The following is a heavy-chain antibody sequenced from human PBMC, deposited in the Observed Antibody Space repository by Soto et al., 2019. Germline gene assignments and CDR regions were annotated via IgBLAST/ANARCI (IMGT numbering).Heavy chain of an antibody. V-gene: IGHV1-69*13. CDR1: GGTFSSYA. Sequence: ASVKVSCKASGGTFSSYAISWVRQAPGQGLEWMGGIIPIFGTANYAQKFQGRVTITADGSTSTAYMELSSLRTEDTAFNYYARAFQGVVRGVMEPYSYYYDIYVWHKESTLAVSS. CDR2: IIPIFGTA. CDR3: ARAFQGVVRGVMEPYSYYYDIYV. J-gene: IGHJ6*04. D-gene: IGHD3-10*01.